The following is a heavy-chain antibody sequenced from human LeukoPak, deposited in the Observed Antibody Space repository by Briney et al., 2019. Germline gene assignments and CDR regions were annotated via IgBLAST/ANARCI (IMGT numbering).Heavy chain of an antibody. V-gene: IGHV3-23*01. D-gene: IGHD1-14*01. Sequence: GGSLRLSCAASGFTFSNYAMSWVRQAPGKGLEWVSALSPSGGNTYYADSVKGRFTISRDNSKNTVYLQMNSLRAEDTAVYYCARGETTSYDYWGQGTLVTVSS. CDR2: LSPSGGNT. J-gene: IGHJ4*02. CDR1: GFTFSNYA. CDR3: ARGETTSYDY.